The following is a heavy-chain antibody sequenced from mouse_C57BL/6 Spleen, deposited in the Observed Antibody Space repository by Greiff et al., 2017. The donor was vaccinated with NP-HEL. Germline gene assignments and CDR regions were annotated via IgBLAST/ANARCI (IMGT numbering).Heavy chain of an antibody. CDR1: GFSLTSYG. Sequence: QVQLKESGPGLVQPSQSLSITCTVSGFSLTSYGVHWVRQSPGKGLEWLGVIWSGGSTDYNAAFISRLSISKDNSKSQVFCKMNSLQADDTAIYYCARKFVDGYWGFAYWGQGTLVTVSA. CDR3: ARKFVDGYWGFAY. J-gene: IGHJ3*01. CDR2: IWSGGST. V-gene: IGHV2-2*01. D-gene: IGHD2-3*01.